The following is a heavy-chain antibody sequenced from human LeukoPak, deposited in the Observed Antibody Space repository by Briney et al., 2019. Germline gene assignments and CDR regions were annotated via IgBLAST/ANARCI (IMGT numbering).Heavy chain of an antibody. CDR1: GDSLSNNNVA. Sequence: SQTLSLTCAISGDSLSNNNVAWNWIRQSPSRGLDWLGRTYYRSKWNTDYAVSVKSRITINSDTSKNQFSLQPNSVTPEDTAVYYCARGCYSSFDYWDQGTLVTVSS. D-gene: IGHD5-18*01. J-gene: IGHJ4*02. CDR3: ARGCYSSFDY. V-gene: IGHV6-1*01. CDR2: TYYRSKWNT.